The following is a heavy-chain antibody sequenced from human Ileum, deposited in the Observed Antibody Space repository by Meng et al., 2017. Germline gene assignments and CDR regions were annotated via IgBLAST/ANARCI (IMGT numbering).Heavy chain of an antibody. J-gene: IGHJ4*02. CDR3: ARDHWGSLDY. V-gene: IGHV4-61*01. CDR1: GASVTTSHYQ. D-gene: IGHD7-27*01. Sequence: QGQLQESGPGPVRPSETLSLTCTVSGASVTTSHYQWGWIRQPPGKGLEWIGYASTNYNPSLKSRLTISLDTSKNQVSLKLTSVTAADTAVYYCARDHWGSLDYWGQGILVTVSS. CDR2: AST.